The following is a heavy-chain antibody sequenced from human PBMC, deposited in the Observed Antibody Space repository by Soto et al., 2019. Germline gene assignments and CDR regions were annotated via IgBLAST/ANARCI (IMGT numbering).Heavy chain of an antibody. D-gene: IGHD6-19*01. J-gene: IGHJ4*02. Sequence: QVQLVQSGAEVKKPGASVKVSCKASGYTFTSYGISWVRQAPGQGLEWMGWISAYNGNTNYAQKLQGRVTMTTETTTSPAYMELRSLRSHDTAVYYCARDLAVGLVDYWGQGTLVTVSS. CDR2: ISAYNGNT. V-gene: IGHV1-18*01. CDR3: ARDLAVGLVDY. CDR1: GYTFTSYG.